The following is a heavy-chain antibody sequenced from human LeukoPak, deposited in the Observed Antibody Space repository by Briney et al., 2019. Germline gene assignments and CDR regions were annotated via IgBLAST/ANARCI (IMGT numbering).Heavy chain of an antibody. J-gene: IGHJ4*02. CDR2: ISWNSGSI. CDR1: GFTFDDYA. Sequence: GRSLRLSCAASGFTFDDYAMHWVRQAPGKGLEWVSGISWNSGSIGYADSVRGRFTTSRDNAKNSLYLQMNSLRAEDTALYYCAKGGWSYYDSSGYYYPFDYWGQGTLVTVSS. D-gene: IGHD3-22*01. CDR3: AKGGWSYYDSSGYYYPFDY. V-gene: IGHV3-9*01.